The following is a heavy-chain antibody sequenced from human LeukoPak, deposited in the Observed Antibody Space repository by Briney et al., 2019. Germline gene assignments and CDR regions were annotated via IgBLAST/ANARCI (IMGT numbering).Heavy chain of an antibody. CDR1: GFTFSSYG. J-gene: IGHJ4*02. D-gene: IGHD1-1*01. V-gene: IGHV3-33*01. CDR2: IWYDGGNI. CDR3: AREEHKNWKIDY. Sequence: PGGSLRLSCAASGFTFSSYGMHWVRQAPGKGLEWVAIIWYDGGNIDYTDSVKGRFTIFRDNSKNTLYLQMNSLRAEDTAVYYCAREEHKNWKIDYWGQGTLVTVSS.